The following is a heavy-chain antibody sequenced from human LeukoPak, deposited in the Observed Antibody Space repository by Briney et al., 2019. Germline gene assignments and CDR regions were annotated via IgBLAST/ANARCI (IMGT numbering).Heavy chain of an antibody. CDR3: AKAGAHIVVVTASDYYYYYMDV. D-gene: IGHD2-21*02. V-gene: IGHV3-30*02. Sequence: GGSLRLSCAASGFTFSSYGMHWVRQAPGKGLEWGAFIRYDGSNKYYADSVKGRFTISRDNSKNTLYLQMNSLRAEDTAVYYCAKAGAHIVVVTASDYYYYYMDVWGKGTTVTISS. CDR2: IRYDGSNK. J-gene: IGHJ6*03. CDR1: GFTFSSYG.